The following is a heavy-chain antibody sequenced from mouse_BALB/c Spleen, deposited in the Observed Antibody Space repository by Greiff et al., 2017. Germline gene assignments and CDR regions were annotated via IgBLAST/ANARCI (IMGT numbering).Heavy chain of an antibody. CDR1: GFTFSDYG. D-gene: IGHD4-1*01. J-gene: IGHJ2*01. Sequence: DVMLVESGGGLVQPGGSRKLSCAASGFTFSDYGMPWVRQAPGKGLEWVAFISNLAYSIYYADTVTGRFTISRENAKNTLYLEMSSLRSEDTAMYYCARSSGTYYFDYWGQGTTLTVSS. CDR2: ISNLAYSI. CDR3: ARSSGTYYFDY. V-gene: IGHV5-15*02.